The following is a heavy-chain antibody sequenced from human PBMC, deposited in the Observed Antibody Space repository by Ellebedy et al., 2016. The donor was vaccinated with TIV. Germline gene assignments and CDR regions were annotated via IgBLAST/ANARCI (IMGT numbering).Heavy chain of an antibody. J-gene: IGHJ4*02. CDR3: AREIFGSGSYPLDY. CDR2: MNTNSGDT. V-gene: IGHV1-8*01. D-gene: IGHD3-10*01. CDR1: GYTFSSYG. Sequence: ASVQVSCXASGYTFSSYGINWVRQATGQGLEWLGWMNTNSGDTGSTQNFQGRVTMTRDTSISTAYMELNSLRSEDTAVYYCAREIFGSGSYPLDYWGQGTLVTVSS.